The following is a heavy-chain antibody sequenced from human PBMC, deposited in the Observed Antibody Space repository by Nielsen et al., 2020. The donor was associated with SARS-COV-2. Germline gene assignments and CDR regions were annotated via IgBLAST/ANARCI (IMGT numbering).Heavy chain of an antibody. CDR1: GFTFSASW. CDR3: KSEGN. CDR2: IRPDGTGA. V-gene: IGHV3-7*03. Sequence: GESLEISCAASGFTFSASWMAWVRQAPGKGLEWLSNIRPDGTGANYVDSVKGRFTISRDNAKNLLYLQMGSLRADDTAVYFCKSEGNWGQGTLVTVSS. J-gene: IGHJ4*02.